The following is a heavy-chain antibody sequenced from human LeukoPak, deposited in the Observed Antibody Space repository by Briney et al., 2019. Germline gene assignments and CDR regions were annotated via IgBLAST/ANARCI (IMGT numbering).Heavy chain of an antibody. Sequence: PSETLSLTCTVSGGSISSYYWSWIRQPPGKGLEWIGHIYYSGSTNYNPSLKSRVTISVDTSKNQFSLKLSSVTAADTAVYYCARDTTMVRGVNAFDIWGQGTMVTVSS. CDR2: IYYSGST. J-gene: IGHJ3*02. D-gene: IGHD3-10*01. V-gene: IGHV4-59*01. CDR3: ARDTTMVRGVNAFDI. CDR1: GGSISSYY.